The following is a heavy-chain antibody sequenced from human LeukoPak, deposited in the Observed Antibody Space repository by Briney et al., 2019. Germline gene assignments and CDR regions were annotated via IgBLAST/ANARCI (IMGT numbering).Heavy chain of an antibody. Sequence: GGSLRLSCAASGFTFSDYYMSWIRQAPGTGLEWVSYITSSSSYTNYADSVKGRFTISRDNAKNSLYLQMNSLRAEDTAVYYCARGGYYYVRGFDDWGQGTLVTVSS. D-gene: IGHD3-22*01. J-gene: IGHJ4*02. CDR3: ARGGYYYVRGFDD. CDR1: GFTFSDYY. CDR2: ITSSSSYT. V-gene: IGHV3-11*06.